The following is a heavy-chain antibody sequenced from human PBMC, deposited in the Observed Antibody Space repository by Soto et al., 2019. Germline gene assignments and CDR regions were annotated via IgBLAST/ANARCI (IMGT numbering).Heavy chain of an antibody. D-gene: IGHD1-26*01. V-gene: IGHV5-10-1*03. Sequence: EVQLAQSGAEVKKPGESLRISCKGSGDKFNTYWINWVRQMPGKGLEWMGRIDVSDSYTNYSPSFQGHVSISADKSTSTVYLQWSSLKAADTAMYYCAKRRVGDAFDVWGQETMVTVSS. CDR2: IDVSDSYT. CDR3: AKRRVGDAFDV. J-gene: IGHJ3*01. CDR1: GDKFNTYW.